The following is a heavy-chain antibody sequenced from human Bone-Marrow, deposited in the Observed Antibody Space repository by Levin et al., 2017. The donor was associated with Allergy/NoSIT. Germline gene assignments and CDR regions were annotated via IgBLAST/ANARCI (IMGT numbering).Heavy chain of an antibody. CDR1: GTDFTTYW. CDR2: IYPGDSDT. D-gene: IGHD3-10*01. CDR3: ATTSVRGVITWFDP. J-gene: IGHJ5*02. Sequence: GGSLRLSCKVSGTDFTTYWIGWVRQMPGKGLEWMGIIYPGDSDTKYSPSFQGQVTISADKSISTAYLQWSSLKASDTAMYYCATTSVRGVITWFDPWGQGTLVTVSS. V-gene: IGHV5-51*01.